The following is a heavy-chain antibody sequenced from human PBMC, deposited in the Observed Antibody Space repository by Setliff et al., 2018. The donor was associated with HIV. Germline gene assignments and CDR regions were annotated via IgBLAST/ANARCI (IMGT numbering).Heavy chain of an antibody. V-gene: IGHV1-2*02. J-gene: IGHJ4*02. D-gene: IGHD3-10*01. CDR2: ISPNNAGT. Sequence: ASVKVSCKASAYSFTDYFIHWVRQAPGQGLEWMGWISPNNAGTRIPRTFRGRVTLTSDTSINTAFMELSNLTSDDTAVYYCVRRSGRYEWELPFYFDYWGPGTPVTVSS. CDR3: VRRSGRYEWELPFYFDY. CDR1: AYSFTDYF.